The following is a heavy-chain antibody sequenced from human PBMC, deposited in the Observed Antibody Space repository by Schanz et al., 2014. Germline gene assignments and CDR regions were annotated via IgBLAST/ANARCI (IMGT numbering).Heavy chain of an antibody. J-gene: IGHJ4*02. Sequence: PGGSLRLSCAASGFTFSAYYMDWVRQAPGKGLEWVSYVSSSSSYTHYADSVKGRFTISRDNAKNSLYLQMNSLRAEDTAVYYCARPPHDSSGYYPFDYWGQGTLVTVSS. CDR2: VSSSSSYT. CDR1: GFTFSAYY. V-gene: IGHV3-11*03. D-gene: IGHD3-22*01. CDR3: ARPPHDSSGYYPFDY.